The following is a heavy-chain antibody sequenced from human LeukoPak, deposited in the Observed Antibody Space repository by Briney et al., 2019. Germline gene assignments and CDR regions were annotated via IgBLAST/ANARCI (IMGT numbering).Heavy chain of an antibody. Sequence: SVKASCKASGGTFSSYAISWVRQAPGRGLEWMGGIIPIFGTANYAQKFQGRVTITTDESTSTAYMELSSLRSEDTAVYYCARDRGITMVRGVIYPHFDYWGQGTLVTVSS. V-gene: IGHV1-69*05. J-gene: IGHJ4*02. CDR2: IIPIFGTA. CDR1: GGTFSSYA. CDR3: ARDRGITMVRGVIYPHFDY. D-gene: IGHD3-10*01.